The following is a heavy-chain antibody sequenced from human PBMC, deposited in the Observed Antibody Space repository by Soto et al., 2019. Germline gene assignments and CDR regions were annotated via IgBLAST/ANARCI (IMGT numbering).Heavy chain of an antibody. Sequence: QVQLVESGGGGVQPGRSLRLSCAASGFTFSSYAMHWVRQAPGKGLEWVTVISYDGGKKYNADSVKGRFTISRDNSKNTLYLQMNTLRVEDTAVYYGARDWRDEYWYFDLWGRGTLVTVSS. CDR3: ARDWRDEYWYFDL. V-gene: IGHV3-30-3*01. J-gene: IGHJ2*01. CDR1: GFTFSSYA. CDR2: ISYDGGKK.